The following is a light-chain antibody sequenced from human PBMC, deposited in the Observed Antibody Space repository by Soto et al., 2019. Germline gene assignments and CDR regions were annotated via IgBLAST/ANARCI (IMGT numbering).Light chain of an antibody. CDR1: QSISGW. Sequence: DIQMTQSPSTLSASVGDRVTITCRASQSISGWLAWYQQKPGGAPKLLIYDASNLESGVPSRLSGSGSGTEFTLPISSLQPDDFATYYCQQYDSFSLTFGGGTTVEIK. CDR2: DAS. V-gene: IGKV1-5*01. J-gene: IGKJ4*01. CDR3: QQYDSFSLT.